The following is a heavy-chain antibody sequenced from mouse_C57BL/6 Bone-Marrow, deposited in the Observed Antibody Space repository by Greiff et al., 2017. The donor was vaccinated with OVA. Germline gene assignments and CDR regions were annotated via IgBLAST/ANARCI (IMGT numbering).Heavy chain of an antibody. CDR2: INPNNGGT. Sequence: VQLKESGPELVKPGASVKMSCKASGYTFTDYNMHWVKQSHGKSLEWIGYINPNNGGTSYNQKFKGKATLTVNKSSSTAYMELRSLTSEDSAVYYCAREDITTVVAPGYWGQGTLVTVSA. CDR3: AREDITTVVAPGY. J-gene: IGHJ3*02. V-gene: IGHV1-22*01. CDR1: GYTFTDYN. D-gene: IGHD1-1*01.